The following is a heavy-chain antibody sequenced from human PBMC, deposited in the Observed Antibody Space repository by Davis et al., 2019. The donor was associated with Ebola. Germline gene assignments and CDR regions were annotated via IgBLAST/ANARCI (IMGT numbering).Heavy chain of an antibody. J-gene: IGHJ6*02. CDR3: ARSDPNGYYYGIDV. CDR1: GFDFIRHW. V-gene: IGHV5-51*01. Sequence: GESLKISCEGSGFDFIRHWIGWVRQTPGKGLEWMGMIYPGDSDTRYSPFFQGQVTISADKSSSTAFLQWRSLKASDSATYYCARSDPNGYYYGIDVWGQGTQVSVSS. CDR2: IYPGDSDT. D-gene: IGHD2-21*02.